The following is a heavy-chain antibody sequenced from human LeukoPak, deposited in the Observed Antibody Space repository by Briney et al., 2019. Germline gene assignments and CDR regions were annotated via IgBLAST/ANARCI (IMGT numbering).Heavy chain of an antibody. Sequence: SETLSLTCTVSGGSISSYYWSWIRQPAGKGLEWIGRIYISGSTNYNPSPKSRVTMSVDTSKNQFSLKLSSVTAADTAVYYCARDRGTWNDDGFDYWGQGTLVTVSS. V-gene: IGHV4-4*07. CDR3: ARDRGTWNDDGFDY. J-gene: IGHJ4*02. CDR2: IYISGST. CDR1: GGSISSYY. D-gene: IGHD1-1*01.